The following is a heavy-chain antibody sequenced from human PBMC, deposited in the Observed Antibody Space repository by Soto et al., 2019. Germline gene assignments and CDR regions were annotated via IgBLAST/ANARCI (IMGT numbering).Heavy chain of an antibody. V-gene: IGHV3-33*01. D-gene: IGHD2-15*01. CDR1: GFTFSSYG. CDR2: IWYDGSNK. J-gene: IGHJ6*02. Sequence: QVQLVESGGGVVQPGRSLRLSCAASGFTFSSYGMHWVRQAPGKGLEWVAVIWYDGSNKYYADSVKGRFTISRDNSKNTLYLQMNSLRAEDTAVYYCARSGAKVAYYYYGMDVWGQGTTVTVSS. CDR3: ARSGAKVAYYYYGMDV.